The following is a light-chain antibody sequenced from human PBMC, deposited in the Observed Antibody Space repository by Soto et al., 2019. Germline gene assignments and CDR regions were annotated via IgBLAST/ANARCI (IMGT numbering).Light chain of an antibody. V-gene: IGKV3-11*01. CDR3: QQRSNWPENT. J-gene: IGKJ5*01. CDR2: GAS. CDR1: QSVSAN. Sequence: EIVLTQSPATLSLSPGERATLSCRASQSVSANLAWYQQKPGQAPRLLIYGASTRATGIPARFSGSGSGTDFTLTISSLEPEDFAVYYCQQRSNWPENTFGQGTRLEIK.